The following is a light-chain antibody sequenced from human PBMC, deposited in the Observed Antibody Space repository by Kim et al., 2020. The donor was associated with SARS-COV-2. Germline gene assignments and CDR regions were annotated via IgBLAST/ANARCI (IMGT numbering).Light chain of an antibody. J-gene: IGKJ2*01. CDR1: QSVSTY. Sequence: ASVGDRVTISCRASQSVSTYLSWYQQKPGKAPKVLIYAASTLQSGVPLRFSGSGSGTEFTLTISSLQPEDFATYYCQQSYSDYRTFGQGTKVDIK. V-gene: IGKV1-39*01. CDR2: AAS. CDR3: QQSYSDYRT.